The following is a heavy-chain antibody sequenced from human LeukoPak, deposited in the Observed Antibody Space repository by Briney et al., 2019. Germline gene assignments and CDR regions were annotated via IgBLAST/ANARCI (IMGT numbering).Heavy chain of an antibody. CDR2: INPNSGGT. V-gene: IGHV1-2*02. CDR1: GYIFTGYY. Sequence: GESLKISCKGSGYIFTGYYMHWVRQAPGQGLEWMGWINPNSGGTNYAQKFQGRVTMTRDTSISTAYMELSRLRSDDTAVYYCARGGYCSGGSCFRYNWFDPWGQGTLVTVSS. CDR3: ARGGYCSGGSCFRYNWFDP. J-gene: IGHJ5*02. D-gene: IGHD2-15*01.